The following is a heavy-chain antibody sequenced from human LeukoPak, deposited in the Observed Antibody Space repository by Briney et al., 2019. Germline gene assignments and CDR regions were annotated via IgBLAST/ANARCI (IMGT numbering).Heavy chain of an antibody. CDR2: IYPRDGST. J-gene: IGHJ4*02. CDR1: GYTFTSNY. V-gene: IGHV1-46*01. Sequence: ASVKVSCKASGYTFTSNYIHWVRQAPGQGLEWMGMIYPRDGSTSYAQKFQGRVTVTRDTSTSTVHMELSGLRSEDTAVYYCARDQEGFDYWGQGTLVTASS. CDR3: ARDQEGFDY.